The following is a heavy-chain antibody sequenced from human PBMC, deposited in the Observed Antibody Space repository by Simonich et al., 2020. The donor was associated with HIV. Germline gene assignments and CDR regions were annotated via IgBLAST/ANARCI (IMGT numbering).Heavy chain of an antibody. CDR1: GGSFSGYY. CDR3: ARRHPTTVTTPYFDY. J-gene: IGHJ4*02. D-gene: IGHD4-17*01. Sequence: QVQLQQWGAGLLTPSETLSLTCAVYGGSFSGYYWSWIRQTPGKGLEWSGETNQSGSTNYNPTLKSRVTISVETSKNQFSLKLSSVTAADTAVYYCARRHPTTVTTPYFDYWGQGTLVTVSS. CDR2: TNQSGST. V-gene: IGHV4-34*01.